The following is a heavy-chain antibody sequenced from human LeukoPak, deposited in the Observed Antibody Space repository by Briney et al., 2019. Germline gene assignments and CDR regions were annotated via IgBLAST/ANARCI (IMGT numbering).Heavy chain of an antibody. V-gene: IGHV4-4*07. D-gene: IGHD5-18*01. Sequence: SSETLSLTCTVSGGSISSYYWSWTRQPAGKGLEWIGRIYTSGSANYNPSLKSRVTMSVDTSKNQFSLKLSSVTAADPAVYYCARVGVLDTAMPIYYFDYWGQEPWSPSPQ. J-gene: IGHJ4*01. CDR3: ARVGVLDTAMPIYYFDY. CDR1: GGSISSYY. CDR2: IYTSGSA.